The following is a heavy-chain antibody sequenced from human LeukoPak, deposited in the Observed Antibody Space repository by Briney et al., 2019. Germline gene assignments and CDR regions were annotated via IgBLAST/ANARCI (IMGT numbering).Heavy chain of an antibody. CDR1: RFTFTIFW. J-gene: IGHJ4*02. Sequence: GGSLRLSCAPSRFTFTIFWIHSVRQAPGKGLVWVSRINSDGSSTTYADSVKGRFTISRDNAKTTVYLQMMSLRAEDTAVYYCARGWDGYSYGIWGQGTLVTVSS. D-gene: IGHD5-18*01. CDR3: ARGWDGYSYGI. V-gene: IGHV3-74*01. CDR2: INSDGSST.